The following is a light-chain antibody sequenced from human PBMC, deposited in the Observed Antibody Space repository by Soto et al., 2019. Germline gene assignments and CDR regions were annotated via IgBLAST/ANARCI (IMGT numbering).Light chain of an antibody. CDR2: DVS. CDR1: SSDVGGYNY. J-gene: IGLJ2*01. V-gene: IGLV2-14*01. CDR3: SSYTSSSTRL. Sequence: QSALTQPASVSGSPGQSITISCTGISSDVGGYNYVSWYQQHPGKAPKLMIYDVSNRPSGVSNRFSGSKSGNTASLTISGLQAEDEADYYCSSYTSSSTRLFGGGTKLTVL.